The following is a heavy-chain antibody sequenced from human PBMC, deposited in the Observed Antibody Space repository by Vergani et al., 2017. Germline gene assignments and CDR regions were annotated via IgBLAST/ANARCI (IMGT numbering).Heavy chain of an antibody. Sequence: QVQLQQWGGGLLKPSETLSLTCVVNGWSFTSYHWTWIRQSPGEGLEWVGDIDHTGRPDYNPSLKSRLTMSVDKSRNQFSLTRNSVTATDTAIYFCARVNTETNCQLYYYYYMDVWGQGTAVTVS. CDR1: GWSFTSYH. CDR2: IDHTGRP. V-gene: IGHV4-34*01. J-gene: IGHJ6*03. CDR3: ARVNTETNCQLYYYYYMDV. D-gene: IGHD4-11*01.